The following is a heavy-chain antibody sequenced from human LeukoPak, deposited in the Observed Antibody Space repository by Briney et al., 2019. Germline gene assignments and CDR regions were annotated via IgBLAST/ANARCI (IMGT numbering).Heavy chain of an antibody. Sequence: GGSLGLSCAASGFSFSSYAMTWARQAPVKGLEWVSAISGDGTRTYYADSVKGRFTISRDNSKNTLYLEMSSLRVEDTAIYYCAKWPEGAMDYFDYWGQGTLVTVSS. D-gene: IGHD3-16*01. V-gene: IGHV3-23*01. CDR1: GFSFSSYA. CDR3: AKWPEGAMDYFDY. CDR2: ISGDGTRT. J-gene: IGHJ4*02.